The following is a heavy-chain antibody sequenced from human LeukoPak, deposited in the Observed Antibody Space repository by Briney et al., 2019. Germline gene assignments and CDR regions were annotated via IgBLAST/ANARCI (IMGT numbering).Heavy chain of an antibody. V-gene: IGHV3-30*07. D-gene: IGHD5-12*01. Sequence: GGSLRLSCGASGFTFSRFAMHWVRQAPGKGLEWVAIISYDGSEKYYADSVKGRFTISRDKSKNTLYLQMNSLRADDTAVYYCAKGAYDYIEIAYFDYWGQGSLVTVSS. CDR2: ISYDGSEK. CDR1: GFTFSRFA. J-gene: IGHJ4*02. CDR3: AKGAYDYIEIAYFDY.